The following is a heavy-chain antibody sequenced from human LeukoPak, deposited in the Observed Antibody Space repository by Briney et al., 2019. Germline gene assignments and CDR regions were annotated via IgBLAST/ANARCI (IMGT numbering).Heavy chain of an antibody. J-gene: IGHJ4*02. CDR2: ISGSGGST. CDR3: AKLGRYCSSTSCYFFDY. V-gene: IGHV3-23*01. Sequence: PGGSLRLSCAASGFTFSSYAMSWVRQAPGKGLEWVSAISGSGGSTYYADSVKGRFTISRDNSKNTLYLQTNSLRAEDSAVYYCAKLGRYCSSTSCYFFDYWGQGTLVTVSS. D-gene: IGHD2-2*01. CDR1: GFTFSSYA.